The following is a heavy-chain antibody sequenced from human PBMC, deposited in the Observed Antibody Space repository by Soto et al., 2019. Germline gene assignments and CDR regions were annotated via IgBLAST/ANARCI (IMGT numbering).Heavy chain of an antibody. V-gene: IGHV1-18*04. CDR1: GYTFTSYG. J-gene: IGHJ3*02. Sequence: EASVKVACKASGYTFTSYGISWVRQAPGQGLEWMGWISAYNGNTNYAQKFQGRVTITADKSTSTAYMELSSLRSEDTAVYYCAGYYDSSAYDAFDIWGQGTMVTVSS. D-gene: IGHD3-22*01. CDR2: ISAYNGNT. CDR3: AGYYDSSAYDAFDI.